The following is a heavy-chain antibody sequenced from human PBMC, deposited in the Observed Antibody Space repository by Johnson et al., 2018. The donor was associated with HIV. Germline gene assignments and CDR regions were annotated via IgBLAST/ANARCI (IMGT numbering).Heavy chain of an antibody. J-gene: IGHJ3*02. D-gene: IGHD5-12*01. CDR1: GFTVSSNY. CDR2: INWIGRST. V-gene: IGHV3-20*04. CDR3: SRSYSGYDYGPFDM. Sequence: VQLVESGGGLIQPGGSLRLSCAASGFTVSSNYMSWVRQAPGKGLEWVSGINWIGRSTAYADSVKGRFTISRDNGDNSLYLQMNSLRAEDTALYYCSRSYSGYDYGPFDMWGQGTMVTVSS.